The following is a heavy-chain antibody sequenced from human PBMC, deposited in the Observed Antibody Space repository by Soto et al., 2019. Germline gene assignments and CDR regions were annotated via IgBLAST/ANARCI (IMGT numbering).Heavy chain of an antibody. CDR1: GFSFSTW. V-gene: IGHV3-74*01. CDR3: TRGASGYGYFDY. J-gene: IGHJ4*02. CDR2: INSDGSSI. D-gene: IGHD5-12*01. Sequence: EVQLVESGGGVVQPGGSLRLSCAASGFSFSTWMHWVRQAPGKGLVWLSRINSDGSSITYADSVKGRFIVSRDNAKNTLYLQINSLTAEDTAVYYCTRGASGYGYFDYWGQGVLLTVSS.